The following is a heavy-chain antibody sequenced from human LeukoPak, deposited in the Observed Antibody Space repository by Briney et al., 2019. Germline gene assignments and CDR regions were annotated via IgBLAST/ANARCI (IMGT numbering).Heavy chain of an antibody. CDR2: IGTAGDS. J-gene: IGHJ4*02. Sequence: PGGSLRLSCAASGFTLSRYDMHWVRQPTGKGLEWVSAIGTAGDSYYPDSVKGRFTISRDNAKNSLFLQMNSLRAGDTAVYYCARAEGMVKFSCLDYWGQGTLVTVSS. CDR3: ARAEGMVKFSCLDY. V-gene: IGHV3-13*01. D-gene: IGHD5-18*01. CDR1: GFTLSRYD.